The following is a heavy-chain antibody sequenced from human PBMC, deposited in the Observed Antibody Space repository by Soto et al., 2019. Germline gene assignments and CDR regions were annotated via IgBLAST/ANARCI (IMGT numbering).Heavy chain of an antibody. CDR2: FNPDDSET. Sequence: PGASRRISSKGCCYSFTSFWFGWLRQMPEEGLEWMGVFNPDDSETTYSPSFQGQVTFSGDKYINTAYLQWSSLKASYTAMYYCARAAYCSGNPW. V-gene: IGHV5-51*01. J-gene: IGHJ5*02. CDR1: CYSFTSFW. CDR3: ARAAYCSGNP. D-gene: IGHD2-15*01.